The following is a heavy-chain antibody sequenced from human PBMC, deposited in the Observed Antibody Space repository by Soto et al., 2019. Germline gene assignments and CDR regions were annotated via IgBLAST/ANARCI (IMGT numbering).Heavy chain of an antibody. D-gene: IGHD2-8*01. V-gene: IGHV1-18*01. Sequence: QVQLVQSGAEVKKPGASVKVSCKASGYMFTSYGISWVRQAPGQGLEWMGGISAYNGNTNYAEKSQGRVTWTADTSTSAAYMELRSLRYDDTAVYYGAREGYCGTGVCSKYYGMDGWGQGTTVNGSS. CDR2: ISAYNGNT. CDR1: GYMFTSYG. J-gene: IGHJ6*02. CDR3: AREGYCGTGVCSKYYGMDG.